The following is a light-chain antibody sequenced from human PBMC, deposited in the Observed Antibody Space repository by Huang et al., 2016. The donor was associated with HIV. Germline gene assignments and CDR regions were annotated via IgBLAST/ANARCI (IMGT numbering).Light chain of an antibody. V-gene: IGKV3-11*01. CDR3: QQRSNWPPEGT. CDR1: QSISSY. Sequence: EIVLTQSPATLSLSPGERATLSCRASQSISSYLAWYQQKPGQAPRLLIYDASNRATGVPARFSGSGSGTDFTLTISSLEPEDFAVYYCQQRSNWPPEGTFGQWTKVEIK. J-gene: IGKJ1*01. CDR2: DAS.